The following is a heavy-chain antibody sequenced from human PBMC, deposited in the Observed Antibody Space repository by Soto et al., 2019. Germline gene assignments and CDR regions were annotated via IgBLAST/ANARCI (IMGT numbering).Heavy chain of an antibody. D-gene: IGHD3-22*01. V-gene: IGHV5-51*01. Sequence: GESLKISCKASGYSFTTYWIGWVRQMPGKGLEWMGIIYPGDSDTKYSPSLQGQVTISADTSITTAYLQWTSLKASDTAMYYCARHSYDSSGYFNDAFDIWGQGTMVTVSS. CDR2: IYPGDSDT. J-gene: IGHJ3*02. CDR1: GYSFTTYW. CDR3: ARHSYDSSGYFNDAFDI.